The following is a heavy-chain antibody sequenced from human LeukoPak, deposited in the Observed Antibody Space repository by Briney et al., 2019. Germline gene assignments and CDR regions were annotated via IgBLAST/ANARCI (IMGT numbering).Heavy chain of an antibody. CDR1: GGTFTSYG. V-gene: IGHV1-18*01. CDR2: ISTYNNNT. Sequence: ASVTVSCTASGGTFTSYGISWVRQAPGQGLEWLGWISTYNNNTHYAQKFQVRVTMTTDTSTSTAYMELRSLRSDDTAVYHCARVSGSYRGAIDYWGQGTLVTVSS. D-gene: IGHD1-26*01. CDR3: ARVSGSYRGAIDY. J-gene: IGHJ4*02.